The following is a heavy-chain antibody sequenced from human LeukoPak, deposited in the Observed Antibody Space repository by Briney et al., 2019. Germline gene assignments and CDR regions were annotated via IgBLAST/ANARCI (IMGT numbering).Heavy chain of an antibody. V-gene: IGHV3-21*01. J-gene: IGHJ4*02. CDR1: GFTFSNYW. D-gene: IGHD6-19*01. CDR2: ISSGSRYV. Sequence: GGSLRLSCAASGFTFSNYWMHWVRQAPGKGLEWVSSISSGSRYVYYADSVKGRFTISRDNAKNSLYLLMNSLRAEDTAVYYCATDVRDEYSSGWYPIGYWGQGTLVTVSS. CDR3: ATDVRDEYSSGWYPIGY.